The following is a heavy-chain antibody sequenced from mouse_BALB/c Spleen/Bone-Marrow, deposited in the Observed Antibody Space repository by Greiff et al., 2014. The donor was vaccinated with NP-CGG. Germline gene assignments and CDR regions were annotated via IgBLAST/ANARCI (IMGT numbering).Heavy chain of an antibody. Sequence: DVKLQESGAELVKPGASVKLSCTASGFNIKDTYMHWVKQRPEQGLEWIGRIDPANGNTKYDPKFQGKATITADTSSNTAYLQLSSLTSEDTAVYYCARWEYYAMDYWGQGTSATVSS. J-gene: IGHJ4*01. CDR3: ARWEYYAMDY. D-gene: IGHD4-1*01. CDR2: IDPANGNT. CDR1: GFNIKDTY. V-gene: IGHV14-3*02.